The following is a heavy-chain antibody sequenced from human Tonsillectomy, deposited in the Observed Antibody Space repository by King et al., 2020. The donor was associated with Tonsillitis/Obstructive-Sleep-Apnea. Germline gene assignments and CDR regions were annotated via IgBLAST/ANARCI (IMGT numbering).Heavy chain of an antibody. Sequence: VQLVESGGGLVQPGGSLRLSCAASGFTFSSYSMNWVRQAPGKGLEWVSYISSSSSTIYYADSVKGRFTISRDNAKNSLYLQMNSLRDEDTAVYYCARDRDDYIWGSYRPYYFDYWGQGTLVTVSS. D-gene: IGHD3-16*02. CDR3: ARDRDDYIWGSYRPYYFDY. CDR2: ISSSSSTI. V-gene: IGHV3-48*02. CDR1: GFTFSSYS. J-gene: IGHJ4*02.